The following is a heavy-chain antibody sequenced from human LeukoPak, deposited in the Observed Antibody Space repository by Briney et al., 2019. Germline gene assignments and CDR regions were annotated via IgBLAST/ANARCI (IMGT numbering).Heavy chain of an antibody. J-gene: IGHJ4*02. D-gene: IGHD2-2*01. CDR3: ARAAVGYCSSTSCYPYYFDY. Sequence: SETLSLTCAVYGGSISSGGYYWSWIRQHPGKGLEWIGYIYYSGSTYYNPSLKSRVTISVDTSKNQFSLKLSSVTAADTAVYYCARAAVGYCSSTSCYPYYFDYWGQGTLVTVSS. V-gene: IGHV4-31*11. CDR1: GGSISSGGYY. CDR2: IYYSGST.